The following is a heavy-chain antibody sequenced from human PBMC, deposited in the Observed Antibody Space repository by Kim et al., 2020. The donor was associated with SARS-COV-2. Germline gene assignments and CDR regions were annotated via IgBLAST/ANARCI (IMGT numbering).Heavy chain of an antibody. CDR2: ISSSSSYI. V-gene: IGHV3-21*01. CDR1: GFTFSSYS. Sequence: GGSLRLSCAASGFTFSSYSMNWVRQAPGKGLEWVSSISSSSSYIYYADSVKGRFTISRDNAKNSLYLQMNSLRAEDTAVYYCARDVSQADRIAAAVLRAFDIWGQGTMVTVSS. CDR3: ARDVSQADRIAAAVLRAFDI. J-gene: IGHJ3*02. D-gene: IGHD6-13*01.